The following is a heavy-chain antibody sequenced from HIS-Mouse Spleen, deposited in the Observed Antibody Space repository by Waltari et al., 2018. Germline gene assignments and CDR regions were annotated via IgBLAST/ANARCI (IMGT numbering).Heavy chain of an antibody. D-gene: IGHD3-9*01. Sequence: EVQLVESGGGLVQTGGSLRLSCAALGFTGSSYWMSWVRQASGKGLEWVANIKQDGSEKYYVDSVKGRFTISRDNAKNSLYLQMNSLRAEDTAVYYCARVKLTGYYDYWGQGTLVTVSS. J-gene: IGHJ4*02. V-gene: IGHV3-7*01. CDR2: IKQDGSEK. CDR1: GFTGSSYW. CDR3: ARVKLTGYYDY.